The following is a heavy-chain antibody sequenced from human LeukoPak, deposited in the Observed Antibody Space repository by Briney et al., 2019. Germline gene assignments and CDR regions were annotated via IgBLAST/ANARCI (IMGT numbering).Heavy chain of an antibody. D-gene: IGHD2-2*02. CDR1: GDSVSSNSAA. V-gene: IGHV6-1*01. CDR3: AREGGYCSSTSCYTKSITIFGVVFGMDV. Sequence: SQTLSLTCAISGDSVSSNSAAWNWIRQSPSRGLEWLGRTYYRSKWYNDYAVSLKSRITINPDTSKNQFSLQLNSVTPEDTAVYYCAREGGYCSSTSCYTKSITIFGVVFGMDVWGQGTTVTVSS. J-gene: IGHJ6*02. CDR2: TYYRSKWYN.